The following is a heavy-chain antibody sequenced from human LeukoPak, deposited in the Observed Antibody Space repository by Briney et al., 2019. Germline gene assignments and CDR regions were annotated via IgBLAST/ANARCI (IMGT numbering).Heavy chain of an antibody. V-gene: IGHV1-69*04. CDR1: GGSFTNDA. Sequence: ASVTVSCTASGGSFTNDAISWVRQAPGQGIEWVGRITPILDIPNYSQMFQGRVTITADKSTSTAYMELSSLRSEDTAVYYCARDRIAVGIFDYWGQGTQVTVSS. J-gene: IGHJ4*02. CDR3: ARDRIAVGIFDY. CDR2: ITPILDIP. D-gene: IGHD6-19*01.